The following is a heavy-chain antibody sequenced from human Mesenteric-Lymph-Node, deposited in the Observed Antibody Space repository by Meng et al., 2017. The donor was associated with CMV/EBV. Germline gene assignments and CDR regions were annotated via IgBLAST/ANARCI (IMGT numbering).Heavy chain of an antibody. V-gene: IGHV3-7*01. CDR1: GFTFSSYW. J-gene: IGHJ4*02. CDR3: ARDYGDYVPYFDY. D-gene: IGHD4-17*01. Sequence: GGSLRLSCAASGFTFSSYWMSWVRQAPGKGLEWVANIKEDGREKYYVDSVKGRFTISRDNAKNSLYLQMNSLRAEDTAVYYCARDYGDYVPYFDYWGQGTLVTVSS. CDR2: IKEDGREK.